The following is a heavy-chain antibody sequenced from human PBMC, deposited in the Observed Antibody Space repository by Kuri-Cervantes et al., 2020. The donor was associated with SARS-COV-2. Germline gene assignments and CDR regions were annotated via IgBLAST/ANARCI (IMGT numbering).Heavy chain of an antibody. V-gene: IGHV1-69*13. Sequence: AVNVSCKASGYTFTSYDINWVRQAPGQGLEWMGGIIPIFGTANYAQKFQGRVTITADESTSTAYMELSSLRSEDTAVYYCARDQRYCSSTSCYPQQFDYWGQGTLVTVSS. D-gene: IGHD2-2*01. CDR2: IIPIFGTA. CDR3: ARDQRYCSSTSCYPQQFDY. J-gene: IGHJ4*02. CDR1: GYTFTSYD.